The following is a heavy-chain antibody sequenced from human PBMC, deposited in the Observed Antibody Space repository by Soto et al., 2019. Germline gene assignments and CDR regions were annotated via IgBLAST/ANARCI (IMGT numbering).Heavy chain of an antibody. Sequence: GGSLRLSCIISGFTLSDHYMDWVRQAPGEGLEWVGRIRNKANSYRTEYAASVKGRFTIARDDSKSSLYLQMNSLKTEDSAVYYCVRGFRSFDMWGQGTTVTVSS. CDR1: GFTLSDHY. J-gene: IGHJ3*02. CDR2: IRNKANSYRT. V-gene: IGHV3-72*01. CDR3: VRGFRSFDM.